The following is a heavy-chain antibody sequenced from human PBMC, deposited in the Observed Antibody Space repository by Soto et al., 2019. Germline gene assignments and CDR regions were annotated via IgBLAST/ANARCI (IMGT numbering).Heavy chain of an antibody. CDR3: ARRGYCSGGSCYSHWFDP. J-gene: IGHJ5*02. D-gene: IGHD2-15*01. Sequence: GESLKISCKGSGYSFTSYWISWVRQMPGKGLEWMGRIDPSDSYTNYSPSFQGHVTISADKSISTAYLQWSSLKASDTAMCYCARRGYCSGGSCYSHWFDPWGQGTLVTVSS. CDR1: GYSFTSYW. V-gene: IGHV5-10-1*01. CDR2: IDPSDSYT.